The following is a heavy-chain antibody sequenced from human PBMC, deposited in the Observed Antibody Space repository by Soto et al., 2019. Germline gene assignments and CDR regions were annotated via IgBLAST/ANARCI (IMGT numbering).Heavy chain of an antibody. CDR1: AFTFSGHV. D-gene: IGHD3-16*02. Sequence: GGSLRLSCAASAFTFSGHVMSWVRQAPGKGLEWVSGISSNGGSTYYADSVKGRFTISRDNSKNTLYLQMNSLRAEDTAVYYCAKVFSVGLSGYYGMVVWGQGTTVNVFS. J-gene: IGHJ6*02. V-gene: IGHV3-23*01. CDR2: ISSNGGST. CDR3: AKVFSVGLSGYYGMVV.